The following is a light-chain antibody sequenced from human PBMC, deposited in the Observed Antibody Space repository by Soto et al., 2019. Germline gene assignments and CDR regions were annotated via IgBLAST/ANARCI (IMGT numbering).Light chain of an antibody. CDR3: SSYTTAYTQV. CDR2: EVT. J-gene: IGLJ2*01. V-gene: IGLV2-14*01. Sequence: QSALTRPASVSGSPGQSITISCTGSSSDVGHYDYVSWYQQHPGKVPKLIISEVTVRPLGVSDRFYGSKSGNTASLTISRLQAEDEAHYYCSSYTTAYTQVFGGGTKLTVL. CDR1: SSDVGHYDY.